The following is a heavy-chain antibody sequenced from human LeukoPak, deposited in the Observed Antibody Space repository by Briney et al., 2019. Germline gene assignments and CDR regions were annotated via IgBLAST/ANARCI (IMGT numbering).Heavy chain of an antibody. CDR1: GFTVSNNY. CDR3: ARDPPGIAASVSGR. Sequence: GGSLRISCKASGFTVSNNYMNWVRQAPGKGLEWVALIYSGGTTNYADSVKGRFTISRDNSKNTLYLQMTNVRVEDTAVYYCARDPPGIAASVSGRWGQGTLVTVSS. CDR2: IYSGGTT. V-gene: IGHV3-53*01. D-gene: IGHD6-13*01. J-gene: IGHJ4*02.